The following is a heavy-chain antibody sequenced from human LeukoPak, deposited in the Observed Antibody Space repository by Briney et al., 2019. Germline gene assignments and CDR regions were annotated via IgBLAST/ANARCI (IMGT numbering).Heavy chain of an antibody. V-gene: IGHV3-33*06. CDR1: GFTFSSYG. D-gene: IGHD5-12*01. CDR3: AKDVSGYAKY. Sequence: PGGSLRLSCAASGFTFSSYGMHWVRQAPGKGLEWVAVIWYDGSNKYYADSVKGRLTISRDNSKNTLYLQMNSLRAEDTAVYYCAKDVSGYAKYWAKGTLVTVSS. CDR2: IWYDGSNK. J-gene: IGHJ4*02.